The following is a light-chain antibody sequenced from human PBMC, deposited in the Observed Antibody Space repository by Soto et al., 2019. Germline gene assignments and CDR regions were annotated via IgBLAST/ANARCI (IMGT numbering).Light chain of an antibody. J-gene: IGKJ1*01. CDR2: KAS. CDR1: QTISSW. Sequence: DIQMTESPYTLCGSVGDRVTITCRASQTISSWLAWYQQKPGKAPKLLIYKASTLKSGVPSRFSGSGSGTECTRTICGLQPDDFATYYDQHDNSYSEAVGQGTKVDIK. CDR3: QHDNSYSEA. V-gene: IGKV1-5*03.